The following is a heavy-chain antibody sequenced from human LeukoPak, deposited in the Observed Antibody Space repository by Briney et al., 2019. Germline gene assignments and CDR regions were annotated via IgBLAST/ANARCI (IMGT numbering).Heavy chain of an antibody. V-gene: IGHV1-46*01. CDR1: GYTFTSYY. D-gene: IGHD3-22*01. CDR2: INPSGGST. J-gene: IGHJ5*02. Sequence: ASVKVSCKASGYTFTSYYKHWVRQAPGQGLEWMGIINPSGGSTSYAQKFQGRVTMTRDTSTSTVYMELSSLRSEDTAVYYCARDSGGSSGYRHNWFDPWGQGTLVTVSS. CDR3: ARDSGGSSGYRHNWFDP.